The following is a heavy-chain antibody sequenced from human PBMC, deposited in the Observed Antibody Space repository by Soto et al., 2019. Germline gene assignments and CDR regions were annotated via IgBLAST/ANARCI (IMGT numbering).Heavy chain of an antibody. CDR3: VLLGVFDH. Sequence: ASVKVFCKASGYTFTSHNINWVRQAPGQGLEWVAGSTSNSGHSDQAQKFQGRLTVTRHTSISTAYMEMSSLRSDDTAVYYCVLLGVFDHWGPGPLVTVSS. V-gene: IGHV1-8*03. J-gene: IGHJ4*02. CDR2: STSNSGHS. D-gene: IGHD3-3*01. CDR1: GYTFTSHN.